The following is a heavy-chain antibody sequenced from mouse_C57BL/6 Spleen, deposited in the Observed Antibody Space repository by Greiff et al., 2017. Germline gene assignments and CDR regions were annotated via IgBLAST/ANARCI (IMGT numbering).Heavy chain of an antibody. V-gene: IGHV1-52*01. D-gene: IGHD2-4*01. Sequence: QVHVKQPGAELVRPGSSVKLSCKASGYTFTSYWMHWVKQRPIQGLEWIGNIDPSDSETHYNQKFKDKATLTVDKSSSTAYMQLSSLTSEDSAVYYCARQGPYYDYGYYFDYWGQGTTLTVSS. CDR3: ARQGPYYDYGYYFDY. J-gene: IGHJ2*01. CDR2: IDPSDSET. CDR1: GYTFTSYW.